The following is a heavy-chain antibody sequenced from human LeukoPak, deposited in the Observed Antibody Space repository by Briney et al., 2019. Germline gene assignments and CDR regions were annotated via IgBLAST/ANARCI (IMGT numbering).Heavy chain of an antibody. D-gene: IGHD3-22*01. CDR2: IYYSGST. V-gene: IGHV4-39*07. Sequence: SETLSLTCSVSGGSITTSNYYWAWIRQPPGKGLEWIATIYYSGSTYFNPSLKSRVTISVDTSKNQFSLKLSSVTAADTAVYYCARGRHYYDSSGYYSRFNYWGQGTLVTVSS. CDR3: ARGRHYYDSSGYYSRFNY. CDR1: GGSITTSNYY. J-gene: IGHJ4*02.